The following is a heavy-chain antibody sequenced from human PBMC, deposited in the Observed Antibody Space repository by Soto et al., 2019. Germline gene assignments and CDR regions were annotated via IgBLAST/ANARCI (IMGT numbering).Heavy chain of an antibody. J-gene: IGHJ4*02. CDR3: AKSLLWFGELPTPFDY. V-gene: IGHV3-23*01. CDR2: ISGSGGST. Sequence: GGSLRLSCAASGFTFSSYAMSWVRQAPGKGLEWVSAISGSGGSTYYADSVKGRFTISRDNSKNTLYLQMNSLRAEDTAVYYCAKSLLWFGELPTPFDYWGQGTLVTVSS. D-gene: IGHD3-10*01. CDR1: GFTFSSYA.